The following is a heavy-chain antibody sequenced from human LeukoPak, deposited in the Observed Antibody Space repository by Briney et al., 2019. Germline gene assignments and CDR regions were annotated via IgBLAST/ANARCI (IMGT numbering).Heavy chain of an antibody. CDR1: GFTFSSYW. Sequence: GGSLRLSCAASGFTFSSYWMHWVRQAPGKGLVWVSRISSDGTSTTYADSVKGRFTISRDNAKNTLYLQMNSLTTEDTALYYCARVPYSSGTYEYWGPGTLVTVSS. V-gene: IGHV3-74*01. D-gene: IGHD3-10*01. CDR2: ISSDGTST. J-gene: IGHJ4*02. CDR3: ARVPYSSGTYEY.